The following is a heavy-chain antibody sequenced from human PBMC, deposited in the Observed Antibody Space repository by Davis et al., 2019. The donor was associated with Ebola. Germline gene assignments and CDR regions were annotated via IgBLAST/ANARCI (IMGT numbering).Heavy chain of an antibody. V-gene: IGHV1-46*01. CDR2: INPSGGTT. Sequence: ASVKVSCKASRGTFSSYAISWVRQAPGQGLEWMGIINPSGGTTSYAQKFQGRVTMTRDTSTSTVYMELSSLRSEDTAVYYCARDPGPIVVVVYANYGMDVWGQGTTVTVSS. D-gene: IGHD2-8*02. CDR1: RGTFSSYA. J-gene: IGHJ6*02. CDR3: ARDPGPIVVVVYANYGMDV.